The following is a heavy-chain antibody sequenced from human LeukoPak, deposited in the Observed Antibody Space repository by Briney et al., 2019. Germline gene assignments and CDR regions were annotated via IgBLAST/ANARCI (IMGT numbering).Heavy chain of an antibody. D-gene: IGHD3-22*01. CDR3: ARGYHESSGYHFDY. Sequence: ASVKVSCKPSGYTFTSYDINWVRQATGQGLEWMGWMNPNSGDTVYAQRFQGRVTVTRNTSISTAYMDLSSLRSEDTAVHYCARGYHESSGYHFDYWGQGTLVTVSS. CDR2: MNPNSGDT. V-gene: IGHV1-8*01. J-gene: IGHJ4*02. CDR1: GYTFTSYD.